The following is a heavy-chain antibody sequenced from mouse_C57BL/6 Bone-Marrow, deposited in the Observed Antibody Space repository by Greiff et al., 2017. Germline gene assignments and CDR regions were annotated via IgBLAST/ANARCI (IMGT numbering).Heavy chain of an antibody. Sequence: VQLQQSGPELVKPGASVKISCKASGYSFTDYNMNWVKQSNGKSLEWIGVINPNYGTTSYNPKFKGKDTLTVDQSSSTAYMQLNSLTSEDSAVYDCAREGYYYGKYCDDWGQGTTLTVSA. CDR1: GYSFTDYN. CDR2: INPNYGTT. D-gene: IGHD1-1*01. V-gene: IGHV1-39*01. CDR3: AREGYYYGKYCDD. J-gene: IGHJ2*01.